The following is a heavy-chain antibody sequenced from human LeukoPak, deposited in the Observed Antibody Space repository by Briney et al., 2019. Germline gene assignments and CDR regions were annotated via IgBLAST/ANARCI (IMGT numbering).Heavy chain of an antibody. D-gene: IGHD5-18*01. CDR1: GGSISSYY. CDR2: IYYSGST. J-gene: IGHJ6*03. CDR3: ARGGYSYGYGPYYYYMDV. V-gene: IGHV4-59*01. Sequence: SETLSLTCTVPGGSISSYYWSWIRQPPGKGLEWIGYIYYSGSTNYNPSLKSRATISIDTSKNQFSLKLSSVTAADTAVYYCARGGYSYGYGPYYYYMDVWGKGTTVTVSS.